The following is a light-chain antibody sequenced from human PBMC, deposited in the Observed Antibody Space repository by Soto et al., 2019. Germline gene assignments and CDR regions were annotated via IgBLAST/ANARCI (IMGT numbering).Light chain of an antibody. Sequence: IVMTQSPVTLSVSPGQRATLSCRASESLSSPVAWYRQKPGQAPRLLIYGASTRATGIPDRFSGSGSGTDFTLTISSLEPEDFAVYYCHQYDPSPPYTFGAGTKVDIK. V-gene: IGKV3-15*01. CDR1: ESLSSP. CDR2: GAS. J-gene: IGKJ3*01. CDR3: HQYDPSPPYT.